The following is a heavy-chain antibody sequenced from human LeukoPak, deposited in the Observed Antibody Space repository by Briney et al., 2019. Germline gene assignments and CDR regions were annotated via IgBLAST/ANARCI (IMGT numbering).Heavy chain of an antibody. CDR3: ARDLTKYYYGSGSYYNAPA. D-gene: IGHD3-10*01. CDR2: IYHSGST. CDR1: GYSISSGYY. Sequence: KPSETLSLTCTVSGYSISSGYYWGWIRQPPGKVLEWIGIIYHSGSTYYSPSLKSRVTISVDTSKNQFSLKLNTVTAEDTAVYYCARDLTKYYYGSGSYYNAPAWGQGTLVTVSS. J-gene: IGHJ5*02. V-gene: IGHV4-38-2*02.